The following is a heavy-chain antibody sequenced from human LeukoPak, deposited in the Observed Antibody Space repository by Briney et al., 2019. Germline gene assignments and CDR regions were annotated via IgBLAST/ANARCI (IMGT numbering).Heavy chain of an antibody. D-gene: IGHD2-2*01. Sequence: GGSLRLSCAASGFTFSHYWMHWVRQAPGKGLVWVSRIESDGGRTDYADSLKGRFTISRDNAKNTLYLEVNSLRAEDTAVYYCARVGHCSSTTCFIDYWGQGTLVTVSS. CDR3: ARVGHCSSTTCFIDY. CDR2: IESDGGRT. J-gene: IGHJ4*02. V-gene: IGHV3-74*01. CDR1: GFTFSHYW.